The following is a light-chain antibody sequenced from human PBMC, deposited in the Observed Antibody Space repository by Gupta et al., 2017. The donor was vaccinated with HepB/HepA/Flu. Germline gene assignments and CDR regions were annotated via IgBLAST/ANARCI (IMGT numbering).Light chain of an antibody. CDR1: SSNIGCNA. CDR2: SNN. J-gene: IGLJ3*02. CDR3: ATWDDSLNGWV. Sequence: QSVLTQPPSASGTPGQSVTTSCSGGSSNIGCNAVDWYQQLPGTAPKLLIYSNNKRPSGVPDRFSGSKSGTSASLAISGLQSEDEADYYCATWDDSLNGWVFGGGTKLTVL. V-gene: IGLV1-44*01.